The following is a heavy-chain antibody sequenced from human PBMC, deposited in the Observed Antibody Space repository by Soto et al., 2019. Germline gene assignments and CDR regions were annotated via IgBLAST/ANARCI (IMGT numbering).Heavy chain of an antibody. CDR3: ASGTLLLILRQGTIDI. D-gene: IGHD1-7*01. J-gene: IGHJ3*02. Sequence: SETLSLTCTVSGGSISRGGHYWSWLRQHPGKGLEWIGYIYYSGSTSSGSTSYNPSLKSRLTISIDTSKNQFSLKLSSVTAADTAVYYCASGTLLLILRQGTIDIWGQGTMVTVSS. V-gene: IGHV4-31*03. CDR2: IYYSGSTSSGST. CDR1: GGSISRGGHY.